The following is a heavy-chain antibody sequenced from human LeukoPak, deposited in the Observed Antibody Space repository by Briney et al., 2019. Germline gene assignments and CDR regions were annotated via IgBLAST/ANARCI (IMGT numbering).Heavy chain of an antibody. J-gene: IGHJ4*02. CDR2: MSYTASP. D-gene: IGHD2-2*02. V-gene: IGHV4-39*02. CDR3: ARADGRYCSSTSCYRPVDY. Sequence: SETLSLTCTVSGDSISSNTYYWGWIRQPPGKGLEWIGSMSYTASPSYSPSLESRATISIDTSKNSFSLKLSSVTAADTAVYYCARADGRYCSSTSCYRPVDYWGQGTLVTVSS. CDR1: GDSISSNTYY.